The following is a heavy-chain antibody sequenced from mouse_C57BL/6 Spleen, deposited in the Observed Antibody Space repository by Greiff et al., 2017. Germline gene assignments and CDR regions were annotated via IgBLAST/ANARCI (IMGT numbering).Heavy chain of an antibody. D-gene: IGHD1-1*01. CDR3: ARVLRYYFDY. Sequence: EVKLQESGPGLVKPSQSLSLTCSVTGYSITSGYYWNWIRQFPGNKLEWMGYISYDGSNNYNPSLKNRISITRDTSKNQFFLKLNSVTTEDTATYYCARVLRYYFDYWGQGTTLTVSS. CDR1: GYSITSGYY. V-gene: IGHV3-6*01. J-gene: IGHJ2*01. CDR2: ISYDGSN.